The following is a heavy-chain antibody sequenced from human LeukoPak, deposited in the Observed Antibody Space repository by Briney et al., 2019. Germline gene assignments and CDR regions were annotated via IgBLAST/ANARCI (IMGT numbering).Heavy chain of an antibody. CDR2: IYYSGST. J-gene: IGHJ4*02. D-gene: IGHD6-6*01. CDR1: GGSMSPYH. V-gene: IGHV4-59*01. CDR3: ARVLSTIAARPFYY. Sequence: SETLSLSCTVSGGSMSPYHWSWIRQPPGKGLEYIGYIYYSGSTNFNPALKSRVTISVDTSKKQFSLKLTSVTAADTAVYYCARVLSTIAARPFYYWGQGALVTVSS.